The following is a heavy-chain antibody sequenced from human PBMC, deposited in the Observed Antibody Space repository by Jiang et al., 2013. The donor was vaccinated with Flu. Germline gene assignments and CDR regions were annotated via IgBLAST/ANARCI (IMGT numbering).Heavy chain of an antibody. CDR1: GGSISSYY. D-gene: IGHD2-2*01. Sequence: LLKPSETLSLTCTVSGGSISSYYWSWIRQPPGKGLEWIGYIYYSGSTNYNPSLKSRVTISVDTSKNQFSLKLSSVTAADTAVYYCARGGSKYQLPNALVMLDYWGQGTLVTVSS. CDR2: IYYSGST. J-gene: IGHJ4*02. CDR3: ARGGSKYQLPNALVMLDY. V-gene: IGHV4-59*01.